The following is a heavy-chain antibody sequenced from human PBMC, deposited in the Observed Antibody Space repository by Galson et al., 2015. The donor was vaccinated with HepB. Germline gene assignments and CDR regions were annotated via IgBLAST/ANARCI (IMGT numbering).Heavy chain of an antibody. Sequence: SLTCIVSGGSISSDSYFWGWIRQPPGKGLEWIGSISYRGSTYYNPSLKSRVTMSVGTSKNQFSLKLGSVTAADTAVYYCARHPNYFDTTGYYYGFAYWGQGTLVTVSS. CDR3: ARHPNYFDTTGYYYGFAY. V-gene: IGHV4-39*01. CDR1: GGSISSDSYF. CDR2: ISYRGST. D-gene: IGHD3-22*01. J-gene: IGHJ4*02.